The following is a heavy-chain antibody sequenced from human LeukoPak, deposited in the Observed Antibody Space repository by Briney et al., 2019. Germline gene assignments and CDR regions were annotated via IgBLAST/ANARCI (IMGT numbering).Heavy chain of an antibody. CDR3: AKDPATVTTGVYDY. V-gene: IGHV3-23*01. Sequence: GGSLRLPCAASGFTFSSYAMSWVRQAPGKGLEWVSAISGSGGSTYYADSVKGRFTISRDNSRNTLYLQMNSLRAEDTAVYYCAKDPATVTTGVYDYWGQGTLVTVSS. D-gene: IGHD4-17*01. CDR1: GFTFSSYA. CDR2: ISGSGGST. J-gene: IGHJ4*02.